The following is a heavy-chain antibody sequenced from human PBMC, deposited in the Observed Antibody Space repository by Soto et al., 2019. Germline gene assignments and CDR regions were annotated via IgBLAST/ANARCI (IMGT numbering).Heavy chain of an antibody. Sequence: PSETLSLTCAVSGGSISSSNGWSWVRQPPGKGLELIGEIYHSGSTNYNPSLKSRVTISVDKSKDQFSLKLNSVTAADTAVYYCATESNSRELPIRPHFDSWGRGTLVTVSS. CDR2: IYHSGST. D-gene: IGHD3-10*01. CDR1: GGSISSSNG. V-gene: IGHV4-4*02. CDR3: ATESNSRELPIRPHFDS. J-gene: IGHJ4*02.